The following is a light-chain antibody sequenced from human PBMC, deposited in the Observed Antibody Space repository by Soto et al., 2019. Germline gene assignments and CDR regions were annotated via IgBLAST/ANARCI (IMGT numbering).Light chain of an antibody. J-gene: IGKJ1*01. CDR1: QGISSW. Sequence: DIQMTQSPSALSASVGDRVTITCRASQGISSWLAWYQQKPGKAPKLLIYDASSLESGVPSRFSASGSGTEFTLTISSLQPDDFATYYCQHYNSYGTFGQGTKVDIK. CDR2: DAS. CDR3: QHYNSYGT. V-gene: IGKV1-5*01.